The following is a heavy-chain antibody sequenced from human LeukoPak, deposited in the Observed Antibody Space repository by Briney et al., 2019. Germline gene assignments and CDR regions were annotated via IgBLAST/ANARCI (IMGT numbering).Heavy chain of an antibody. CDR1: GGSISSYY. D-gene: IGHD6-19*01. V-gene: IGHV4-59*08. J-gene: IGHJ5*02. Sequence: SETLSLTCTVSGGSISSYYWSWIRQPPGKGLEWIGYIYDSGSTNYNPSLKSRVTISVDTSKNQFSLKLSSVTAADTAVYYCARAWLTWFDPWGQGTLVTVSS. CDR3: ARAWLTWFDP. CDR2: IYDSGST.